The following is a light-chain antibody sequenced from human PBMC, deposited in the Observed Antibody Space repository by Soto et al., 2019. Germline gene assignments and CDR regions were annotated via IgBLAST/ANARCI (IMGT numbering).Light chain of an antibody. CDR2: AAS. J-gene: IGKJ1*01. Sequence: DIQMTQSPSSLSASVGDRVTITCRASQGISYYLAWHQQKPGKVPKLLIYAASTLQSGVPSRFSGSGSGADFTLTIGSLQPEGVATYYCQKYNSAPWTFGQGTKVEIK. V-gene: IGKV1-27*01. CDR1: QGISYY. CDR3: QKYNSAPWT.